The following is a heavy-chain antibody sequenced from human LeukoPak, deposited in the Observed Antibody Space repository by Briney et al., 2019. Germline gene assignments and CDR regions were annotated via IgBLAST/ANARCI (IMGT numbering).Heavy chain of an antibody. V-gene: IGHV3-15*01. CDR3: AKGYNWKSEYPGATHY. CDR2: IKSKIDGGIT. D-gene: IGHD1-20*01. Sequence: GGSLRLSCGASGLTFRNAWMTWVRQAPGKGLEWVGRIKSKIDGGITDYAAPVRGRFTISRDDSKNTLFLQMNSLRAEDTAVYYCAKGYNWKSEYPGATHYWGQGTLVTVSS. J-gene: IGHJ4*02. CDR1: GLTFRNAW.